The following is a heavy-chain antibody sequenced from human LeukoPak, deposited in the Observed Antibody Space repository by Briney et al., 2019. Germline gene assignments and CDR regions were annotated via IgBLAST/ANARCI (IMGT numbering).Heavy chain of an antibody. J-gene: IGHJ4*02. CDR3: ATLVGARFNY. D-gene: IGHD1-26*01. CDR2: FDPEQGET. Sequence: ASVKVSCKVSGYTPIELSMHWVRQAPGKGLEWMGGFDPEQGETIYAQGFQGRVTMTEDTSTDTAYMNLSSLRSEDTAVYYCATLVGARFNYWGQGTLVTVSS. CDR1: GYTPIELS. V-gene: IGHV1-24*01.